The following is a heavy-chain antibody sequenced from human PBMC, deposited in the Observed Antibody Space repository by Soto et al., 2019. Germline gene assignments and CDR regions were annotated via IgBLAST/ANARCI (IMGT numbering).Heavy chain of an antibody. Sequence: EGSLRLSCAASGFTFSSYAMHWLRQAPGKGLEWVAVISYDGSNKYCADSVKGRFTISRDNSKNTLYLQMNSMRAEDTAVYYCARDLSLSQYYCYGMDVWGQGTTVTVSS. CDR2: ISYDGSNK. V-gene: IGHV3-30-3*01. J-gene: IGHJ6*02. CDR1: GFTFSSYA. CDR3: ARDLSLSQYYCYGMDV. D-gene: IGHD3-16*02.